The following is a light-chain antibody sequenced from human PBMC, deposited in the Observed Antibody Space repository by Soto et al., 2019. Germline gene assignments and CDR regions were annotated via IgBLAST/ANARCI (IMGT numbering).Light chain of an antibody. J-gene: IGKJ1*01. CDR2: GTS. CDR3: HQYGDSPQT. V-gene: IGKV3-20*01. Sequence: EIVLTQSPGTLSLSPGERATLSCRTSQSVTTSYLAWYQQKPGQAPRLLIYGTSIRATGVPDRFSGSGSATDFTLTISRLEPEDFAIYYCHQYGDSPQTFGQGTKVQ. CDR1: QSVTTSY.